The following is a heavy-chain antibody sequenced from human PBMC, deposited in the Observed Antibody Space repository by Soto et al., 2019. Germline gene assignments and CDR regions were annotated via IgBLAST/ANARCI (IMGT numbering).Heavy chain of an antibody. Sequence: GGSLRLSCAASGFKFSSFSMSWVRQAPGKGLEWVSYISSSSSTIYYADSVKGRFTISRDNAKNSLYLQMNSLRDEDTAVYYCARRLKMAGTWNWFDPWGQGTLVTVSS. V-gene: IGHV3-48*02. CDR3: ARRLKMAGTWNWFDP. J-gene: IGHJ5*02. CDR2: ISSSSSTI. D-gene: IGHD6-19*01. CDR1: GFKFSSFS.